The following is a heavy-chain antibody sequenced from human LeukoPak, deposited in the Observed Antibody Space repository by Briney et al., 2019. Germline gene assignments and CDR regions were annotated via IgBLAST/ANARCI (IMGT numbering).Heavy chain of an antibody. V-gene: IGHV3-53*05. J-gene: IGHJ3*01. CDR1: VTVRSNY. CDR2: IFSGGST. CDR3: ATNVVVVAATGVLDV. Sequence: PGGSLRLSYAASVTVRSNYMSWVRQAPGKGLEWVSVIFSGGSTSYADSVKGRFTISRDNSKNTVYLQIDGLRTEDTGVYYCATNVVVVAATGVLDVWGQGTMVTVSS. D-gene: IGHD2-15*01.